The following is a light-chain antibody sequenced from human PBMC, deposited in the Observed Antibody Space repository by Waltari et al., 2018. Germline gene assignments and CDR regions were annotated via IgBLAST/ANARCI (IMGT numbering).Light chain of an antibody. Sequence: EIVMTQSPATLSVSPGERATLSCRASQSVSRNLAWYQQKPGQAPRLLIYVASTRATGIPARFSGSGSGTEFTLTISSLQSEDFAVYYCQQYNSWPLTFGGGTKVDI. V-gene: IGKV3-15*01. J-gene: IGKJ4*01. CDR3: QQYNSWPLT. CDR1: QSVSRN. CDR2: VAS.